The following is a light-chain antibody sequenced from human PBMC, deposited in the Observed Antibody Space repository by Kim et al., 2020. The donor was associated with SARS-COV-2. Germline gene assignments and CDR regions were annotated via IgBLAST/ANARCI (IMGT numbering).Light chain of an antibody. CDR1: DLGNKY. CDR3: QAWDTSTVV. J-gene: IGLJ2*01. Sequence: SYELTQPPSVSVSPGQTANITCSGDDLGNKYFYWYQQGPGQSPVLVIYQDTNRPSGIPERFSGSNSGNTATLTISGTQAMDVADYYCQAWDTSTVVFGGG. CDR2: QDT. V-gene: IGLV3-1*01.